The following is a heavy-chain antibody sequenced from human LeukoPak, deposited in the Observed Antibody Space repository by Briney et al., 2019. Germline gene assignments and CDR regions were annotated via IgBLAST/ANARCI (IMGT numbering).Heavy chain of an antibody. D-gene: IGHD7-27*01. J-gene: IGHJ4*02. Sequence: GGSLRLSCAASGFTFSSYAMHWVRQAPGKGLEYISAISSNGGSTYYANSVKDRFTISRDNSKNTLYLQMGSLRAEDMAVYYCARDLITGGPFDYWGQGTLVTVSS. V-gene: IGHV3-64*01. CDR1: GFTFSSYA. CDR2: ISSNGGST. CDR3: ARDLITGGPFDY.